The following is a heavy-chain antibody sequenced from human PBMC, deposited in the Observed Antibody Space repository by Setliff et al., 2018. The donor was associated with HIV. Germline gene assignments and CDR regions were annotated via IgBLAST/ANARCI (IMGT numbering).Heavy chain of an antibody. CDR2: ISTYSDET. CDR3: ARDVEHMMDV. Sequence: ASVKVSCKASGYSFINYGISWVRQAPGQGLEWMRWISTYSDETSYAQKLQGRVTMTTDTSTSTAYMELRRLTFDDTAVYYCARDVEHMMDVWGQGTTVTVSS. J-gene: IGHJ6*02. V-gene: IGHV1-18*01. CDR1: GYSFINYG.